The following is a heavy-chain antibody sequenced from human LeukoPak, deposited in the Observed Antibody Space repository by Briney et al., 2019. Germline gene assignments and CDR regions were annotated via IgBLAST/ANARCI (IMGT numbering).Heavy chain of an antibody. CDR1: GFTFSNYW. J-gene: IGHJ4*02. V-gene: IGHV3-74*01. Sequence: PGGSLRLSCAASGFTFSNYWMHWVRQAPGKGLVWVSHINSDGSSTSYADSVKGRFTISRDNAKNTLYLQMNSLRAEDTAVYYGARSTRIYSSSSFDYWGQGTLVTVSS. CDR3: ARSTRIYSSSSFDY. D-gene: IGHD6-13*01. CDR2: INSDGSST.